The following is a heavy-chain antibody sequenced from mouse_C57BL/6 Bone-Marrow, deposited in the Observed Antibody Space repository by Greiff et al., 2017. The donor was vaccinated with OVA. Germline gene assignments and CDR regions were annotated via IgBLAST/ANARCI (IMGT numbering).Heavy chain of an antibody. J-gene: IGHJ3*01. Sequence: VQLQQPGAELVMPGASVKLSCKASGYTFTSYWMHWVKQRPGQGLEWIGEIDPSDSYTNYNQKFKGKSTLTVDKSSSTAYMQLSSLTSEDSAVYYGERWDYYGSSPAWFAYWGQGTLVTVAA. CDR3: ERWDYYGSSPAWFAY. V-gene: IGHV1-69*01. CDR1: GYTFTSYW. D-gene: IGHD1-1*01. CDR2: IDPSDSYT.